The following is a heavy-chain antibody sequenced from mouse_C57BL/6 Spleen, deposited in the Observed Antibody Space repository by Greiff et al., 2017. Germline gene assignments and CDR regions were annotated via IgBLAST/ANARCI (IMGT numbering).Heavy chain of an antibody. CDR2: IYPSDSET. V-gene: IGHV1-61*01. D-gene: IGHD3-2*02. J-gene: IGHJ2*01. Sequence: QVQLQQPGAELVRPGSSVKLSCKASGYTFTSYWMDWVKQRPGQGLEWIGNIYPSDSETHYNQKFKDKATLTVAKSSSPAYMQLSSLTSEDSAVYYCARGYSSGYADYWGQGTTLTVSS. CDR3: ARGYSSGYADY. CDR1: GYTFTSYW.